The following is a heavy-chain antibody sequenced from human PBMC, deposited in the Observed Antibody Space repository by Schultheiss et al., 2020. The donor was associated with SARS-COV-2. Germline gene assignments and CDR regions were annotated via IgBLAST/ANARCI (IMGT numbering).Heavy chain of an antibody. V-gene: IGHV4-39*01. J-gene: IGHJ3*02. CDR3: AKAIACSPTACYGFDI. CDR2: INHSGST. Sequence: SQTLSLTCTVSGGSISSGGYYWSWIRQPPGKGLEWIGEINHSGSTNYNPSLKSRVTISVDTSKNQFSLKLSSVTAADTAVYYCAKAIACSPTACYGFDIWGQGTMVTVSS. D-gene: IGHD2-2*01. CDR1: GGSISSGGYY.